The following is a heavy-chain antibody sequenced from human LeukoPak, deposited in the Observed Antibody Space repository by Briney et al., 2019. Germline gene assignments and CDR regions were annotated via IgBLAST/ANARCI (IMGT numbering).Heavy chain of an antibody. D-gene: IGHD3-22*01. CDR3: AKDSGYPRGYFDD. CDR1: GFTFSSYA. CDR2: ISGSGGST. J-gene: IGHJ4*02. Sequence: PGGSLRLSCEASGFTFSSYAMSWVRQAPGKGLEWVSAISGSGGSTYYADSVKGRFTISRDNSKNALYLQMNSLRAEDTAVYYCAKDSGYPRGYFDDWGQGTLVTVSS. V-gene: IGHV3-23*01.